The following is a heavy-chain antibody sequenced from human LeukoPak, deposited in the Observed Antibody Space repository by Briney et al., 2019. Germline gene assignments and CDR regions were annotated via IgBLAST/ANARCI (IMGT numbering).Heavy chain of an antibody. CDR3: ARDQGLTAPPPYGLDV. J-gene: IGHJ6*02. CDR1: GGTFSSSA. D-gene: IGHD5-18*01. CDR2: SIPVLNIT. V-gene: IGHV1-69*04. Sequence: SVKVSCKTSGGTFSSSAITWVRQAPGQGLEWMGRSIPVLNITTYAQKFQGSVTITADTSTSTVYMVLSSLRSEETAVYYCARDQGLTAPPPYGLDVWGQGTTVIVSS.